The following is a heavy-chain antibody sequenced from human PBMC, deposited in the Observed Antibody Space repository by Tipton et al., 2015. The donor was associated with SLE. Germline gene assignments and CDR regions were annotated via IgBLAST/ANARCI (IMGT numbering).Heavy chain of an antibody. CDR2: ISAYNGNT. V-gene: IGHV1-18*01. D-gene: IGHD2-2*01. CDR1: GYTFTSYG. J-gene: IGHJ3*02. Sequence: QLVQSGAEVKEPRASVKVSCKASGYTFTSYGISWVRQAPGQGLEWMGWISAYNGNTNYAQKLQGRVTMTTETSTSTAYMELRSLRSDDTSVYYCARDWDIVVVPAAIGNAFDIWGQGTMVTVSS. CDR3: ARDWDIVVVPAAIGNAFDI.